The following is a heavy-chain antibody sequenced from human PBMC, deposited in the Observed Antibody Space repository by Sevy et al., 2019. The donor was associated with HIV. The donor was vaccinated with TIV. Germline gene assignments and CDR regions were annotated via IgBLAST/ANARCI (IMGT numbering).Heavy chain of an antibody. CDR3: TARNFDF. CDR2: IKSESDGGTT. V-gene: IGHV3-15*07. J-gene: IGHJ4*02. CDR1: GLTLSYAW. Sequence: GGSLRLSCAASGLTLSYAWMNWVRQAPGKGLEWVGHIKSESDGGTTDFATPVKGRLIIPRDNSKNKLYLQKNSLKTGDTALYYCTARNFDFWGRGTLVTVSS.